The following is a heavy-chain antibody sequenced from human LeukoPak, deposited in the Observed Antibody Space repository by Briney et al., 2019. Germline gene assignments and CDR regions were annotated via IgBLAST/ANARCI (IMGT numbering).Heavy chain of an antibody. D-gene: IGHD3-16*01. CDR3: ARRGGLTDAFDI. Sequence: GESLKISCKHSEYSFPNYCIGWVRQMPGKGLEWMGIIYPGDSDTRYSPSFQGQVTISADKSISTAYLQWSSLKASHTAMYYCARRGGLTDAFDIWGQGTMVTVYS. J-gene: IGHJ3*02. V-gene: IGHV5-51*01. CDR1: EYSFPNYC. CDR2: IYPGDSDT.